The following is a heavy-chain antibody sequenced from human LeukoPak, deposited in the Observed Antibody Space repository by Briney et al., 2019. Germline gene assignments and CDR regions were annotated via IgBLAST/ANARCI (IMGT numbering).Heavy chain of an antibody. Sequence: GGSLRLSCAASGFTFSSYSMNWVRQAPGKGLEWVSSISSSSSYIYYADSVKGRFTISRDNSKNTLYLQMNSLRAEDTAVYYCASDIRGYSYGYMDYWGQGTLVTVSS. CDR1: GFTFSSYS. CDR3: ASDIRGYSYGYMDY. J-gene: IGHJ4*02. CDR2: ISSSSSYI. D-gene: IGHD5-18*01. V-gene: IGHV3-21*01.